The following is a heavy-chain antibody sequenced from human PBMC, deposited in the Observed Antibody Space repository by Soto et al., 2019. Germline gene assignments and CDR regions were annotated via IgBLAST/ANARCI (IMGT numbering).Heavy chain of an antibody. Sequence: QITLKESGPTLVKPTQTLTLTCTFSGLSLSTSGEAVGWIRQPPGKALDWLALIYWDDDKRYNPTLKTRLTITTDTSKHPVVLTLTNMDPVDTATNYCAHYVSTSPAGWFAPWGQGILVPVSS. CDR3: AHYVSTSPAGWFAP. D-gene: IGHD3-10*02. CDR2: IYWDDDK. CDR1: GLSLSTSGEA. V-gene: IGHV2-5*02. J-gene: IGHJ5*02.